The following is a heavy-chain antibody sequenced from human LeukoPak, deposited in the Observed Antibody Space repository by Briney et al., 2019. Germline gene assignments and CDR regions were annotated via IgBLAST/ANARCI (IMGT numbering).Heavy chain of an antibody. D-gene: IGHD3-22*01. CDR3: ARERTPLSYYDSSGYYFDY. Sequence: QPGRSLRLSCAASGFTFMSYAMHWVRQAPGKGLEWVAVISYDGSNKYYADSVKGRFTISRDNSKNTLYLQMNSLRAEDTAVYYCARERTPLSYYDSSGYYFDYWGQGTLVTVSS. J-gene: IGHJ4*02. CDR1: GFTFMSYA. CDR2: ISYDGSNK. V-gene: IGHV3-30*04.